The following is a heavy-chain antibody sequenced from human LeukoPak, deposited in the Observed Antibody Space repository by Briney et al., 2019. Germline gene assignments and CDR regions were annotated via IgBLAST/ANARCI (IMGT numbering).Heavy chain of an antibody. Sequence: SETLSLTCTVSGGSISSYYWSWIRQPPGKGLEWMGYIYYSGSTNYNPSLKSRVTISVDTSKNQFSLKLSSVTAADTAVYYCARRPQSGYATFDPWGQGTLVTVSS. CDR3: ARRPQSGYATFDP. CDR1: GGSISSYY. J-gene: IGHJ5*02. V-gene: IGHV4-59*01. D-gene: IGHD5-12*01. CDR2: IYYSGST.